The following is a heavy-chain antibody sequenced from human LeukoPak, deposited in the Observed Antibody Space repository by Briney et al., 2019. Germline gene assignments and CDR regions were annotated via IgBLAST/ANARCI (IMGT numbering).Heavy chain of an antibody. Sequence: GGSLRLSCAASGFTLSDYYMNWIRQAPGKGLEWVSYITTSGATTWYADSVKGRFTISRDDAKNSLYLQMNSLRAEDTAVYYCARDRHGDYVLWGQGTLVTVSS. D-gene: IGHD4-17*01. V-gene: IGHV3-11*04. CDR2: ITTSGATT. J-gene: IGHJ4*02. CDR1: GFTLSDYY. CDR3: ARDRHGDYVL.